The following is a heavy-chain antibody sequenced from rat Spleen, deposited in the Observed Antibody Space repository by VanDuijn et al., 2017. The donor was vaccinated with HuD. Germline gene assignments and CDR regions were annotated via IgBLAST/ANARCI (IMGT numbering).Heavy chain of an antibody. D-gene: IGHD1-1*01. CDR2: IIYDGSST. Sequence: EVQLVESGGGLVQPGRSLKLSCAASGFTFSDYYMAWVRQAPKKGLEWVATIIYDGSSTYYRDSVKGRFSISRDDAKSTIYLQMDSLRSEDTATYYCTTVGTVDYWFFDFWGPGTMVTVSS. CDR3: TTVGTVDYWFFDF. CDR1: GFTFSDYY. V-gene: IGHV5-7*01. J-gene: IGHJ1*01.